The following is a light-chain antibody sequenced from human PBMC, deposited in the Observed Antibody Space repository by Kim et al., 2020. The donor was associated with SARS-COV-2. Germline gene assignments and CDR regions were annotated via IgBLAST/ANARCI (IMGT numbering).Light chain of an antibody. V-gene: IGKV2-28*01. CDR2: WGS. CDR1: QSLLHSNGYKY. CDR3: MQALQTPYT. Sequence: DIVMTQSPLSLPVTPGEPASISCRSSQSLLHSNGYKYLDWYLQKPGQSPHLLIYWGSNRASGVPDRFSGSGSGTDFTLKISRVEADDVGVYYCMQALQTPYTFGQGTKLEI. J-gene: IGKJ2*01.